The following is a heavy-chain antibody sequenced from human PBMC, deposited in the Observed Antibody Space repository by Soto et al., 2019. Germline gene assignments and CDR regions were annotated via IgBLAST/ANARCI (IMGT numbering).Heavy chain of an antibody. Sequence: SETLSLNCTDSGGSNSTYNRSCIRQPPGKGLEWIGYIYYSGSTSYNPSLKSRVTMSVDTSRNQFSLNLRSVTTADTAVYYCARRLIPDFDYWGQGILVTVSS. J-gene: IGHJ4*02. D-gene: IGHD2-8*01. CDR3: ARRLIPDFDY. CDR2: IYYSGST. V-gene: IGHV4-59*01. CDR1: GGSNSTYN.